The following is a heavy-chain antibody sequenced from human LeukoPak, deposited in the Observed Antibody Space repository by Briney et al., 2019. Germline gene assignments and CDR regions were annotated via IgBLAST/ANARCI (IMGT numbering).Heavy chain of an antibody. CDR3: ARGAYCTNGVCSLDY. V-gene: IGHV5-51*01. D-gene: IGHD2-8*01. CDR2: IYPGDSDT. CDR1: GYSFTSYW. Sequence: GESLKISCKGSGYSFTSYWIGWVRQMPGKGLEWMGIIYPGDSDTRYSPSFQGQVTISADKSISTACLQWSSLKASDTAMYYCARGAYCTNGVCSLDYWGQGTLVTVSS. J-gene: IGHJ4*02.